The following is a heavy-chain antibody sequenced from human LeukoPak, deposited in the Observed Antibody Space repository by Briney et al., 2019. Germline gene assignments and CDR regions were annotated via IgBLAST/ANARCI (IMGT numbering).Heavy chain of an antibody. CDR1: GGSIGSSSYY. CDR2: IFYSGST. J-gene: IGHJ4*02. D-gene: IGHD5-24*01. Sequence: SETLSLTCTVSGGSIGSSSYYWGWIRQPPGKGLEWIGSIFYSGSTYYNPSLKSRVTISVDTSRNQFSLKLNSVTAADTAVYYCARVNSEGGYNLDYWGQGTLVTVSS. CDR3: ARVNSEGGYNLDY. V-gene: IGHV4-39*01.